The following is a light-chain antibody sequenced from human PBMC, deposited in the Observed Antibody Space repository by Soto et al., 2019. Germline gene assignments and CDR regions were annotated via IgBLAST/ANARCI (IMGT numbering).Light chain of an antibody. V-gene: IGKV3-11*01. J-gene: IGKJ4*01. CDR3: QQRSNLLT. Sequence: EIVLTQSPATLSLSPGERATLSCRASQSVSSYLAWNQQKPGQAPRLLIYEASNRATGIPARFSGSGSGTDFTHTSSSLEPEDFADYYCQQRSNLLTFGGGTKVEIK. CDR2: EAS. CDR1: QSVSSY.